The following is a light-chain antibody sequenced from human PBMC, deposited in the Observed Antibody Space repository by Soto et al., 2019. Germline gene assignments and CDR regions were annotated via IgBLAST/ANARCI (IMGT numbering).Light chain of an antibody. CDR1: QSVSNNY. J-gene: IGKJ1*01. Sequence: ESVLTLSPGTLSLSPGERDTLSCRASQSVSNNYLAWYQQKPGQAPRLLIYGASNRATGIPDRFSGSGSGTDFTLTISRLEPEDFAVYYCQQYGSSGTFAQGANVDI. V-gene: IGKV3-20*01. CDR3: QQYGSSGT. CDR2: GAS.